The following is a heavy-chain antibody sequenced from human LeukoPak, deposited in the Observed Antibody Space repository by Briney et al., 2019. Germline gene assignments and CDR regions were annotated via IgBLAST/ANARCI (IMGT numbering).Heavy chain of an antibody. CDR1: GVSISSSGSY. D-gene: IGHD3-22*01. CDR3: ARTYYYDSSGHLGLVY. J-gene: IGHJ4*02. CDR2: ISYAGSP. Sequence: PSETLSLTCTVSGVSISSSGSYWAWIRQPPGKGLDWIGTISYAGSPNYNPSLNSRVTMSSDTSSNQFSLRLSSVTDADTAMYYCARTYYYDSSGHLGLVYWGQGTLVTVSS. V-gene: IGHV4-39*07.